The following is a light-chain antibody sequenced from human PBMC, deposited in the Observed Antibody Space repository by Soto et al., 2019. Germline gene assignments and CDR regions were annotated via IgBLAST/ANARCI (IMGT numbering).Light chain of an antibody. CDR1: QSVSSF. Sequence: EIVLTQSPATLSLSPGERATLSCKASQSVSSFLAWYQQKPGQAPRLLIYDVSSRATGSPTRFSGSGSGTDVTLPISSLEPEDVAVYYCQQRINWPLTFGGGTKVEIK. CDR3: QQRINWPLT. CDR2: DVS. V-gene: IGKV3-11*01. J-gene: IGKJ4*01.